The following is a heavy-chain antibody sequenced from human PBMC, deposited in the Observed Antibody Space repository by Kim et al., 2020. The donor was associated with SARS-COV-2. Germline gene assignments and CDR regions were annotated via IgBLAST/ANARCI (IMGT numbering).Heavy chain of an antibody. CDR3: ARAGYYYDSSGYKWFDP. V-gene: IGHV4-59*01. J-gene: IGHJ5*02. Sequence: SETLSLTYTVSGGPISSFYWSWIRQPPGKGLEWVGYIHYSGSTNYNPSLKSRVTISVDTSKNQFSLKLTSVTAADTAVYYCARAGYYYDSSGYKWFDPWGQGTLVTVSS. D-gene: IGHD3-22*01. CDR1: GGPISSFY. CDR2: IHYSGST.